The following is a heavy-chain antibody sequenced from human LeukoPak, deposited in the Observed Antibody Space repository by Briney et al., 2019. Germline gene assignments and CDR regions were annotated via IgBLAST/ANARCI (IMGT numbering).Heavy chain of an antibody. CDR3: ARDQGLTAPPPYGLDV. Sequence: SVKVSCKTSGGTFSSSAITWVRQAPGQGLKWMGRIIPVLNITSYAQKFQGRVTITADTSTSTVYMELSSLRSEETAVYYCARDQGLTAPPPYGLDVWGQGTTVIVSS. D-gene: IGHD4/OR15-4a*01. CDR1: GGTFSSSA. CDR2: IIPVLNIT. V-gene: IGHV1-69*04. J-gene: IGHJ6*02.